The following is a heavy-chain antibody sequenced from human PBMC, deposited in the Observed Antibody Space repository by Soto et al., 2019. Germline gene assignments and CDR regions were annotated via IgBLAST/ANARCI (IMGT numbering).Heavy chain of an antibody. CDR2: IYYTGNS. D-gene: IGHD6-6*01. CDR3: AQALVFTVGDGFDI. Sequence: QVRLQEWGPGLVQPSQTLSLKCSVSGGSITTGGRYWSWIRQLPGKGLEWIGDIYYTGNSYYNASIKSRVTMSVEAAKNQFSLKLSSVTAADTAVYYCAQALVFTVGDGFDIWCQGRLGTVSS. J-gene: IGHJ3*02. V-gene: IGHV4-31*02. CDR1: GGSITTGGRY.